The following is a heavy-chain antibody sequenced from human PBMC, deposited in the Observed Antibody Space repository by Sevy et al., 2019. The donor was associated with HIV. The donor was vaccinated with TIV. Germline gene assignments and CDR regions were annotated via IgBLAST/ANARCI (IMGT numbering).Heavy chain of an antibody. J-gene: IGHJ4*02. D-gene: IGHD6-13*01. CDR3: AREGPRIAQFDN. CDR2: IYFSGSA. V-gene: IGHV4-39*02. CDR1: GASISSNTYY. Sequence: SETLSLTCTVSGASISSNTYYWGWIRQHPGTDLDWIGSIYFSGSAYYNPSLKGRVTISVDTSKNQFSLKVRSVTATDTAVYYCAREGPRIAQFDNWGQGTLVTVSS.